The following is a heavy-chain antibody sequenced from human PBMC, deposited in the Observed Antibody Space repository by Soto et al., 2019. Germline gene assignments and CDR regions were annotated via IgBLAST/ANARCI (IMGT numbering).Heavy chain of an antibody. CDR3: ARGFTYYYGSGRDVYYGMDV. Sequence: GASVKVSCKASGYTFTSYAMHWVRQAPGQRLEWIGWINAGNGNKKYSQKFQGRVTITRDTSASTAYMELSSLISEDTAVYYFARGFTYYYGSGRDVYYGMDVWGQGTTVTVSS. V-gene: IGHV1-3*01. D-gene: IGHD3-10*01. CDR1: GYTFTSYA. J-gene: IGHJ6*02. CDR2: INAGNGNK.